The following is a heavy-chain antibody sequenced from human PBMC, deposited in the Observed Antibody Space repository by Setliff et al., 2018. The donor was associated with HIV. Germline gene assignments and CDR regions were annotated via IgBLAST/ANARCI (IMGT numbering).Heavy chain of an antibody. Sequence: PSETLSLTCTVSGGSISTSNWWGWIRQTPGKGLEWIGYIYYSGSTNYNPSLKSRVTMSLDTSKNQFSLKLNSVTAADTAVYYCARGLSFYDPGGFDYWGQGTLVTVSS. CDR1: GGSISTSNW. D-gene: IGHD3-22*01. J-gene: IGHJ4*02. V-gene: IGHV4-28*01. CDR3: ARGLSFYDPGGFDY. CDR2: IYYSGST.